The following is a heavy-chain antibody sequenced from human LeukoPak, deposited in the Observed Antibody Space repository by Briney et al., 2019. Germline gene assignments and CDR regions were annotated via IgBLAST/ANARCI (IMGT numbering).Heavy chain of an antibody. D-gene: IGHD2-21*02. CDR2: IYHSGST. CDR1: GYSISSGYY. CDR3: ARGAVVVVTAIHWFDP. Sequence: SSETLSLTCTVSGYSISSGYYWGWIRQPPGKGLEWIGSIYHSGSTYYNPSLKSRVTISVDTSKNQFSLKLSSVTAADTAVYYCARGAVVVVTAIHWFDPWGQGTLVTVSS. J-gene: IGHJ5*02. V-gene: IGHV4-38-2*02.